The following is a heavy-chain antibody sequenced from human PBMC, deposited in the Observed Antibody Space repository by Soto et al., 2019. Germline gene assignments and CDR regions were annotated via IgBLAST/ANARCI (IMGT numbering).Heavy chain of an antibody. Sequence: PGESLKISCKGSGYSFTSYWISWVHQMPGKDQEWLGRFDPSDSYTNYSLSFQGHVIISADKSICTAYLQWSSLKASDTAMYYCSRLPTYDFWSGYYNEPGMDVWGQGTTVTVSS. V-gene: IGHV5-10-1*01. D-gene: IGHD3-3*01. CDR3: SRLPTYDFWSGYYNEPGMDV. CDR1: GYSFTSYW. J-gene: IGHJ6*02. CDR2: FDPSDSYT.